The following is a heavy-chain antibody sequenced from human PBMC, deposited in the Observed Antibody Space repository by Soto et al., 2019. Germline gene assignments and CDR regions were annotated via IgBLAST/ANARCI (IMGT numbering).Heavy chain of an antibody. J-gene: IGHJ6*02. V-gene: IGHV4-39*01. CDR2: IYYSGST. CDR3: ARQPTVEMATIPIPYYGMDV. CDR1: GGSISSSSYY. D-gene: IGHD5-12*01. Sequence: SETLSLTCTVSGGSISSSSYYWGWIRQPPGKGLEWIGSIYYSGSTYYNPSLKSRVTISVDTSKNQFSLKLRSVTAADTAVYYCARQPTVEMATIPIPYYGMDVWGQGTTVTVSS.